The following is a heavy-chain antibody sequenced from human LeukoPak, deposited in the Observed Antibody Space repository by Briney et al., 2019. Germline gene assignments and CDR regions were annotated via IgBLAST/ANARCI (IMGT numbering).Heavy chain of an antibody. CDR2: ISGSGGST. CDR3: AKDVIVVVAANNWFDP. Sequence: GGSLRLSCAASGFTFSSYAMSWVRQAPGKGLEWVSAISGSGGSTYYADSVKGRFTISRENSKNTLYLQMNSLRAEDTAVYYCAKDVIVVVAANNWFDPWGQGTLVTVSS. V-gene: IGHV3-23*01. J-gene: IGHJ5*02. D-gene: IGHD2-15*01. CDR1: GFTFSSYA.